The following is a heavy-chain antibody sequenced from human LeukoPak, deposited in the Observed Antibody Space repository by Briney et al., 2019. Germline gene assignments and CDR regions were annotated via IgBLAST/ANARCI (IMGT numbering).Heavy chain of an antibody. D-gene: IGHD3-22*01. Sequence: PSETLSLTCTVSGGSISSSSYYWGWIRQPPGKGLEWIGSIYYSGSTYYNPSLKSRVTISVDTSKNQFSLKLSSVTAADTAVYYCAITYYYDSSGSSPFDYWGQGTLVTVSS. CDR3: AITYYYDSSGSSPFDY. J-gene: IGHJ4*02. CDR2: IYYSGST. CDR1: GGSISSSSYY. V-gene: IGHV4-39*07.